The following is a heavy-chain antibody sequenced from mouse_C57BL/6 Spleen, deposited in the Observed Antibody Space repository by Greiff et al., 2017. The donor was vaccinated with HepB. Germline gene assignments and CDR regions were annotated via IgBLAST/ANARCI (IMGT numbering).Heavy chain of an antibody. CDR2: IEPETGGT. V-gene: IGHV1-15*01. J-gene: IGHJ2*01. Sequence: VQLQQSGAELVRPGASVTLSCKASGYTFTDYEMHWVKQTPVHGLEWIGAIEPETGGTAYNQKFKGKAILTADKSSSTAYMELRSLTSEDSAVYYCTRIPSITTVVGNYFDYWGQGTTLTVSS. CDR3: TRIPSITTVVGNYFDY. CDR1: GYTFTDYE. D-gene: IGHD1-1*01.